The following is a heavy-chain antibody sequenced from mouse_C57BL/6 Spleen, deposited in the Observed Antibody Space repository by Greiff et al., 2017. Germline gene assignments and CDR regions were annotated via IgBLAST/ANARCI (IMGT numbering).Heavy chain of an antibody. CDR3: ARSGEAGPAWFAY. V-gene: IGHV1-82*01. D-gene: IGHD6-1*01. CDR2: IYPGDGDT. J-gene: IGHJ3*01. CDR1: GYAFSSSW. Sequence: VQLQQSGPELVKPGASVKISCKASGYAFSSSWMNWVKQRPGKGLEGIGRIYPGDGDTNYNGKFKGKATLTADKSSSTAYMQLSSLTSEDSAVYFCARSGEAGPAWFAYWGQGTLVTVSA.